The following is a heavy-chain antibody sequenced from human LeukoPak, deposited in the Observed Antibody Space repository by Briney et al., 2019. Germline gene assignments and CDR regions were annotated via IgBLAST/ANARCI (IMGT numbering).Heavy chain of an antibody. Sequence: SETLSLTCTVSGGSISSSSYYWDWIRQPPGKGLEWIGRINYSGSTYYNPSLKSRVTISVDMSKNQFSLKLSSVTAADTAVYYCAAESERWLVRSWGQGTLVTVSS. CDR1: GGSISSSSYY. CDR3: AAESERWLVRS. J-gene: IGHJ4*02. V-gene: IGHV4-39*07. CDR2: INYSGST. D-gene: IGHD6-19*01.